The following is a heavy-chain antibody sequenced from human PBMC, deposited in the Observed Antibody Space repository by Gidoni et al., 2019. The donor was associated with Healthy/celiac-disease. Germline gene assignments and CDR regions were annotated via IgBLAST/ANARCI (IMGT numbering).Heavy chain of an antibody. D-gene: IGHD5-18*01. CDR1: GGTFSSYA. CDR3: ARKNGYSYGFDY. V-gene: IGHV1-69*01. J-gene: IGHJ4*02. CDR2: ISPIFGTA. Sequence: QVQLVQSGAAVKKPASSVTVSCKAAGGTFSSYAISWVRQAPGQGLEWMGGISPIFGTANYAQKFQGRVTITADESTSTAYMELSSLRSEDTAVYYCARKNGYSYGFDYWAREPWSPSPQ.